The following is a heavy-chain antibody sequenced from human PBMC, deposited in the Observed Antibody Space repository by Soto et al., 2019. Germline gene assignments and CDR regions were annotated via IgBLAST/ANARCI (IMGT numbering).Heavy chain of an antibody. CDR2: FDPEDGET. CDR1: GYTLTELS. D-gene: IGHD3-22*01. V-gene: IGHV1-24*01. CDR3: ATTYYYDSSGYPILDY. J-gene: IGHJ4*02. Sequence: ASVKVSCKVSGYTLTELSMHWVRQAPGKGLEWMGGFDPEDGETIYAQKFQGRVTMTEDTSTDTAYMELSSLRSEDTAVYYCATTYYYDSSGYPILDYWGQGTLVTVSS.